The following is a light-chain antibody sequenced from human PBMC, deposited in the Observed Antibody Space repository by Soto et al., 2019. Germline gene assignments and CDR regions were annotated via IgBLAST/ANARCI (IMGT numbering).Light chain of an antibody. Sequence: IVLTQSPATLSVSLGERATLCCRASQSVSSNLAWYQLKPGQAPRLLIYGASTRATGIPARFGGSGSGTEFTLTISSLQSEDFAVYYCQQYNNWPPITFGQGTRLE. CDR3: QQYNNWPPIT. CDR1: QSVSSN. CDR2: GAS. V-gene: IGKV3-15*01. J-gene: IGKJ5*01.